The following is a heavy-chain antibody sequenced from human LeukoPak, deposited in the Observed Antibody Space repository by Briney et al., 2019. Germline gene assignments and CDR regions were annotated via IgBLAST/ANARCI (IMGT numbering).Heavy chain of an antibody. J-gene: IGHJ4*02. D-gene: IGHD6-13*01. CDR1: GFTFSSYA. CDR3: AKDGVSDRSSPYYFDY. Sequence: GGSLRLSCAASGFTFSSYAMSWVRQAPGKGLEWVSAISGSGGSTYYADSVKGRFTISRDNSKNTLYLQMNSLRAEDTAVYYCAKDGVSDRSSPYYFDYWGRRTLVTVSS. V-gene: IGHV3-23*01. CDR2: ISGSGGST.